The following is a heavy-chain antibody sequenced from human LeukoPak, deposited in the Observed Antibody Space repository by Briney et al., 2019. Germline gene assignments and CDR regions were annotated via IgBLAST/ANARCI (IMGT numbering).Heavy chain of an antibody. CDR1: GFTFSSYS. J-gene: IGHJ4*02. Sequence: GGSLRLSCAASGFTFSSYSMNWVRQAPGKGLEWVSYISSSSTIYYADSVKGRFTISRDNAKNSLYLQMNSLRAEDTAVYYCARLGPRHYYDTRDDYWGQGTLVTVSS. CDR3: ARLGPRHYYDTRDDY. D-gene: IGHD3-22*01. CDR2: ISSSSTI. V-gene: IGHV3-48*01.